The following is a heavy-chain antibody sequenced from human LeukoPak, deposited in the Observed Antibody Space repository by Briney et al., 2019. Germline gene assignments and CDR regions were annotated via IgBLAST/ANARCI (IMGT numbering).Heavy chain of an antibody. CDR1: GASISSSTDY. J-gene: IGHJ4*02. V-gene: IGHV4-39*01. Sequence: TSETLSLTCTVSGASISSSTDYWGWIRQPPGKGLEWIANIYYSGSTYYNPSLKSRVTISVDTSKNQFSLKLSSVTAADTAVYYCARREGVRYFDLGYWGQGTLVTVSS. D-gene: IGHD3-9*01. CDR2: IYYSGST. CDR3: ARREGVRYFDLGY.